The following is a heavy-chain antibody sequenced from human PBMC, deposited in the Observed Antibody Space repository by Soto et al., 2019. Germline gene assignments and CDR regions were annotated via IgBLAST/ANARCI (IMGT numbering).Heavy chain of an antibody. J-gene: IGHJ1*01. CDR3: ARGVVVAPSYFQH. D-gene: IGHD2-15*01. CDR1: GYTFTAYY. V-gene: IGHV1-2*06. CDR2: INPKNGDT. Sequence: GASVKVSCKASGYTFTAYYMHWVRQAPGQGLEWMGRINPKNGDTNYVQKFQGRVTMTRDTSISTAYMELSSLTSGDTAVYYCARGVVVAPSYFQHWGQGTLVTVPQ.